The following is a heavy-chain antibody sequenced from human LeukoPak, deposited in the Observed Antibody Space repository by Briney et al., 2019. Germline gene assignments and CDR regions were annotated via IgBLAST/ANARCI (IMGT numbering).Heavy chain of an antibody. CDR1: GFTFSSYG. V-gene: IGHV3-33*01. CDR3: ARVGGYCTNGVCYKEDYFDY. D-gene: IGHD2-8*01. Sequence: PGGSLRLSCAASGFTFSSYGMPWVRQAPGKGLEWVAVIWYDGSNKYYADSVKGRFTISRDNSKNTLYLQMSSLRAEDTAVYYCARVGGYCTNGVCYKEDYFDYWGQGTLVTVSS. J-gene: IGHJ4*02. CDR2: IWYDGSNK.